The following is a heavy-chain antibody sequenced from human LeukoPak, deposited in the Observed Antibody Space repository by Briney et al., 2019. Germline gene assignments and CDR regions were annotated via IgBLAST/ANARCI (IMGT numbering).Heavy chain of an antibody. CDR1: GGSISSYY. V-gene: IGHV4-4*07. J-gene: IGHJ3*02. CDR2: IYTSGST. CDR3: ARQLRPQGELQLLWVTHAFDI. D-gene: IGHD2-2*01. Sequence: SETLSLTCTVSGGSISSYYWSWIRQPAGKGLEWIGRIYTSGSTNYNPSLKSRVTMSVDTSKNQFSLKLSSVTAADTAVYYCARQLRPQGELQLLWVTHAFDIWGQGTMVTVSS.